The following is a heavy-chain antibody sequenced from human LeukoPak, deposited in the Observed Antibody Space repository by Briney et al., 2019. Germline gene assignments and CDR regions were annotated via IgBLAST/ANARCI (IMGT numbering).Heavy chain of an antibody. J-gene: IGHJ6*02. CDR3: AKGFSVLASNHYYYYYGMDV. D-gene: IGHD3-3*01. CDR2: ISGDGGST. Sequence: GGSLRLSCAASGITFDDYAIHWVRQAPGKGLEWVSLISGDGGSTYYADSVKGRFTISRDNSKNSLNLQMNSLRTKDTALYYCAKGFSVLASNHYYYYYGMDVWGQGTTVTVSS. V-gene: IGHV3-43*02. CDR1: GITFDDYA.